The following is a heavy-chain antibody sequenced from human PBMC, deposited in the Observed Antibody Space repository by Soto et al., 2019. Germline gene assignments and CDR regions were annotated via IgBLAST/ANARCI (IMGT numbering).Heavy chain of an antibody. Sequence: SETLSLTCTVSGGSVSSGSYYWSWIRQPPGKGLEWIGYIYYSGSTNYNPSLKSRVTISVDTSKNQFSLKLSSVTAADTAVYYCARLELRGYFDYWGQGTLVTVSS. D-gene: IGHD1-7*01. CDR3: ARLELRGYFDY. CDR1: GGSVSSGSYY. V-gene: IGHV4-61*01. CDR2: IYYSGST. J-gene: IGHJ4*02.